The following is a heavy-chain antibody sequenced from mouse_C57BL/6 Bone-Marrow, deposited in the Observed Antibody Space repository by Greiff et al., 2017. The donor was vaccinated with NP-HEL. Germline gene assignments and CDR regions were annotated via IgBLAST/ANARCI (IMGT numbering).Heavy chain of an antibody. CDR3: AILDDSVDY. J-gene: IGHJ2*01. D-gene: IGHD2-4*01. CDR2: IDPRSGNT. Sequence: QVQLQQSGAELARPGASVKLSCKASGYTFTSYGISWVKQRTEQGLEWIGEIDPRSGNTYYNEKFKGKATQTADKSSRTAYRELRSLTSEDSSVYFCAILDDSVDYWGQGTTLTVSS. V-gene: IGHV1-81*01. CDR1: GYTFTSYG.